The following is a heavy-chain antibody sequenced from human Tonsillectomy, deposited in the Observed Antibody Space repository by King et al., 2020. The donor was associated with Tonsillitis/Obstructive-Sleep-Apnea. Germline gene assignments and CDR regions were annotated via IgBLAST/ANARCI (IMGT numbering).Heavy chain of an antibody. CDR1: GLTVSSNY. Sequence: VQLVESGGGLIQPGGSLRLSCAASGLTVSSNYMSWVRQAPGKGLEWVSVIYSGGSTYYADSVKGRFTISRDSSKNTLYLQMNSLRAEDTAVYYCASLYDDFFYGLDVWGQGTTVTVSS. CDR2: IYSGGST. J-gene: IGHJ6*02. V-gene: IGHV3-53*01. D-gene: IGHD3-3*01. CDR3: ASLYDDFFYGLDV.